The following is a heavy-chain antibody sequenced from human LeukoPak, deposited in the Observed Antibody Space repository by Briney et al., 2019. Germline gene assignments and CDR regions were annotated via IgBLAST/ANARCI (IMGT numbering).Heavy chain of an antibody. V-gene: IGHV3-9*01. CDR2: ISWNSGSI. CDR3: AKDPAAVTIRGAFDI. D-gene: IGHD2-15*01. Sequence: GGSLRLSCAASGFTFDDYAMHWVRQAPGKGLEWVSGISWNSGSIGYADSVKGRFTISRDNSKNSLYLQINSLRTEDTALYYCAKDPAAVTIRGAFDIWGQGTMVTVSS. CDR1: GFTFDDYA. J-gene: IGHJ3*02.